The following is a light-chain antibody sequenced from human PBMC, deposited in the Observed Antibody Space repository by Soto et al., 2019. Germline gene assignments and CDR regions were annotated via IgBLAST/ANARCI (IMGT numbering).Light chain of an antibody. CDR2: EGS. J-gene: IGLJ1*01. Sequence: QSALTQSASVSGSPGQSITISCTGTSSDDGSYNLVSWYQQHPGKAPKLMIYEGSKRPSGVSNRFSGSKSGNTASLTISGLQAEAEADYYCCSYAGSSTFLYVFGTGTKLTVL. CDR3: CSYAGSSTFLYV. V-gene: IGLV2-23*03. CDR1: SSDDGSYNL.